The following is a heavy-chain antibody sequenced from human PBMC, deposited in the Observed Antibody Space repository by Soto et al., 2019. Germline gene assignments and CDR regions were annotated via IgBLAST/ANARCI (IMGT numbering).Heavy chain of an antibody. Sequence: GGSLRLSCAASGFTFSSYAMSWVRQAPGKGLEWVSAISGSGGSTYYADSVKGRFTISRDNSKNTLYLQMNSLRAEDTAVYYCAKDPDYYDSSGYYDYWGQGTLVTVSS. CDR1: GFTFSSYA. D-gene: IGHD3-22*01. J-gene: IGHJ4*02. CDR3: AKDPDYYDSSGYYDY. CDR2: ISGSGGST. V-gene: IGHV3-23*01.